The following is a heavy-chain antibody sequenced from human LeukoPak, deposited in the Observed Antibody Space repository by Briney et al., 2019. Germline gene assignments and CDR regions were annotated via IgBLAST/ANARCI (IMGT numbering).Heavy chain of an antibody. CDR2: ISYDGSNK. Sequence: GGSLRLSCAASGFTFSSYGMHWVRQAPGKGLEWVAVISYDGSNKYYADSVKGRFTISRDNSKNTLYLQMNSLRAEDTAVYFCAKGSKAVLFTRDHYMDVWGKGTTVTISS. D-gene: IGHD6-19*01. J-gene: IGHJ6*03. CDR1: GFTFSSYG. V-gene: IGHV3-30*18. CDR3: AKGSKAVLFTRDHYMDV.